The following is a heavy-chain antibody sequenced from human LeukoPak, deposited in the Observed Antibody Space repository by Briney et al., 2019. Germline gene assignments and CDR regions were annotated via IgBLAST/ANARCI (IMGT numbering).Heavy chain of an antibody. CDR2: IYYSGST. Sequence: LREALSLTCTVSGGSISSSSYYWGWIRQPPGKGLEWIGSIYYSGSTYYNPSLKSRVTISVDTSKNQFSLKLSSVTAADTAVYYCARVPNSSSWHYYFDYWGQGTLVTVSS. V-gene: IGHV4-39*07. CDR3: ARVPNSSSWHYYFDY. J-gene: IGHJ4*02. D-gene: IGHD6-13*01. CDR1: GGSISSSSYY.